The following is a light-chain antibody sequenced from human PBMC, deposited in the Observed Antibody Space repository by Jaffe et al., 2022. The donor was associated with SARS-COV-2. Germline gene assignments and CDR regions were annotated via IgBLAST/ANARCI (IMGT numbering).Light chain of an antibody. CDR2: AAS. CDR1: QSVSSS. J-gene: IGKJ2*01. V-gene: IGKV3-15*01. Sequence: EIVMTQSPATLSVSPGERATLSCRASQSVSSSLAWYQQKPGQAPRLLIYAASTRATGIPARFSGSGSGTEFTLTISSLQSEDFAVYYCQQYNYWPPYTFGQGTKLEIK. CDR3: QQYNYWPPYT.